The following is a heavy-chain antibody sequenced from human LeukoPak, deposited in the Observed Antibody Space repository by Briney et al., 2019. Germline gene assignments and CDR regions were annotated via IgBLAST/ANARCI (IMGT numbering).Heavy chain of an antibody. J-gene: IGHJ4*02. V-gene: IGHV4-4*07. CDR3: ARDQSLNWNYDYFDS. CDR2: IYISGGT. D-gene: IGHD1-7*01. CDR1: GVSISSHY. Sequence: PSETLSLTCTVSGVSISSHYWSWIRQPAGKGLEWIGRIYISGGTQYNPSLNSRVTMSLDTFKNQFSLRLSSMTAADTAVFYCARDQSLNWNYDYFDSWGQGTLVTVSS.